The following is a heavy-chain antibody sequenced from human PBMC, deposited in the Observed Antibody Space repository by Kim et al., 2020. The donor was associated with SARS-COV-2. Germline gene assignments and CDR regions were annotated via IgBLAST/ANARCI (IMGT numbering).Heavy chain of an antibody. CDR1: GFTFSSYA. D-gene: IGHD3-9*01. Sequence: GGSLRLSCAASGFTFSSYAMHWVRQAPGKGLEWVAVISYDGSNKYYADSVKGRFTISRDNSKNTLYLQMNSLRAEDTAVYYCARGDNYDILDYYYYGMDV. J-gene: IGHJ6*01. CDR2: ISYDGSNK. V-gene: IGHV3-30*04. CDR3: ARGDNYDILDYYYYGMDV.